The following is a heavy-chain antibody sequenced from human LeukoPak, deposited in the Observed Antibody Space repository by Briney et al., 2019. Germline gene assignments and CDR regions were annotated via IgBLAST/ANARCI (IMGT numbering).Heavy chain of an antibody. CDR2: IYHSGST. J-gene: IGHJ4*02. CDR1: GGSISSGGYS. Sequence: SQTLSLTCAVSGGSISSGGYSWSWLRQPPGRGLEWIGYIYHSGSTYYNPSLERRVTISVDRSKNQFSLKLSSVTAADTAVYYCAREGSSGYYDYWGQGTLVTVSS. CDR3: AREGSSGYYDY. V-gene: IGHV4-30-2*01. D-gene: IGHD3-22*01.